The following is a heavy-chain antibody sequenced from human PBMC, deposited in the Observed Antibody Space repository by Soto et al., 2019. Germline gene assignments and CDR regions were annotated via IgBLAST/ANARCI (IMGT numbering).Heavy chain of an antibody. J-gene: IGHJ3*01. V-gene: IGHV3-33*01. CDR2: IWYDGSNK. Sequence: QVQLAASGGGVVHPGTSLRLSCAASGFTFSGYCMHWVRHAPGKGLEWGAVIWYDGSNKYYADSVKGRFTISRDNSKNTRHLQMNSVRAEDTAVYYGARGGSRGGSYYAPAFYLWGQGKMVTGSS. D-gene: IGHD1-26*01. CDR3: ARGGSRGGSYYAPAFYL. CDR1: GFTFSGYC.